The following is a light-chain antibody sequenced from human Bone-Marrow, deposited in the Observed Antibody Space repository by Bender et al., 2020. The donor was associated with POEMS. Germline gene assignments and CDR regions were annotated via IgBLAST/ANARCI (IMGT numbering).Light chain of an antibody. V-gene: IGLV2-11*01. J-gene: IGLJ3*02. CDR2: DVS. CDR1: SKDVGGYNY. CDR3: GSYAGTYTWV. Sequence: QSVLTQPPSVSGTPGQRVTISCTGTSKDVGGYNYVSWYQQYPGKAPKLMIYDVSRPPSGVPNRFSGSKSGNTASLTISGLQAEDEADYYCGSYAGTYTWVFGGGTKVTVL.